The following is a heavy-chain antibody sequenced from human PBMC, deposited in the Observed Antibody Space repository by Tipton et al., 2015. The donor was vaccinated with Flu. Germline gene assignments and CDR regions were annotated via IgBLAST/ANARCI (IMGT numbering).Heavy chain of an antibody. CDR1: GYTFTGYY. J-gene: IGHJ5*02. Sequence: QSGAEVKKLGASVKVSCKASGYTFTGYYMHWVRQAPGQRLEWMGRINPNSGGTNYAQKFQGRVTMTRETSISTAYMELSRLRSDVTAVYYCARVGQQLVRDWFDPWGQGTLVTVSS. D-gene: IGHD6-13*01. CDR2: INPNSGGT. CDR3: ARVGQQLVRDWFDP. V-gene: IGHV1-2*06.